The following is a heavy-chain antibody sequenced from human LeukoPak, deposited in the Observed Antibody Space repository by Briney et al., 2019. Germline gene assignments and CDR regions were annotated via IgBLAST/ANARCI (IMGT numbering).Heavy chain of an antibody. CDR2: IYYSGST. J-gene: IGHJ6*02. CDR1: GGSISSGDYY. CDR3: ARDPREWLRFPRDGDV. Sequence: SETLSLTCTVSGGSISSGDYYWSWIRQPPGKGLEWIGYIYYSGSTYYNPSLKSRVTISVDTSKNQFSLKLSSVTAADTAVYYCARDPREWLRFPRDGDVWGQGTTVTVPS. V-gene: IGHV4-30-4*01. D-gene: IGHD5-12*01.